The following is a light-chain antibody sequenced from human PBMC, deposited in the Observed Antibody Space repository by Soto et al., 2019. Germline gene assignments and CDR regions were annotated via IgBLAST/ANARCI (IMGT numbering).Light chain of an antibody. J-gene: IGKJ5*01. Sequence: DIQMTQSPSSLSASVGDRVTIAVQSIQDISNYLHWYQQKPGKAPKLLIYDASNLETGVPSRFSGSGSGTDFTFTISSLQPEDIATYYCQQYDNFPRAINFGQGTRLEIK. CDR1: QDISNY. V-gene: IGKV1-33*01. CDR3: QQYDNFPRAIN. CDR2: DAS.